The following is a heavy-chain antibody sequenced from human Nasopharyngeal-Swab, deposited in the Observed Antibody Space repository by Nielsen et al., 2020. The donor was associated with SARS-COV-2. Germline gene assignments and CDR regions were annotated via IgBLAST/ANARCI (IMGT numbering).Heavy chain of an antibody. CDR1: GFSTSTYA. Sequence: GGSLRLSCAASGFSTSTYAMSWVRQAPGKGLEWVSAISAGGTTYYADSAKGRFTISRDNSKNTLYLQLNSLRDEDTAVYYCAKGSPGQCSSVTCTGAIYFDYWGQGTLVPVSS. CDR3: AKGSPGQCSSVTCTGAIYFDY. V-gene: IGHV3-23*01. J-gene: IGHJ4*02. D-gene: IGHD2-2*01. CDR2: ISAGGTT.